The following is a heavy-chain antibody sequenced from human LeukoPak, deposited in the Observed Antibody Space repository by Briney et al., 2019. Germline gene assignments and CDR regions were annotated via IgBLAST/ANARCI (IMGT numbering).Heavy chain of an antibody. CDR2: IGTAGDT. J-gene: IGHJ4*02. CDR3: ARGLQYEGPPDY. D-gene: IGHD4-11*01. V-gene: IGHV3-13*01. CDR1: GFTFSSYD. Sequence: PGGSLGLSCAASGFTFSSYDMHWVRQATGKGLEWVSAIGTAGDTYYPGSVKGRFTISRENAKNSLYLQMNSLRAGDTAVYYCARGLQYEGPPDYWGQGTLVTVSS.